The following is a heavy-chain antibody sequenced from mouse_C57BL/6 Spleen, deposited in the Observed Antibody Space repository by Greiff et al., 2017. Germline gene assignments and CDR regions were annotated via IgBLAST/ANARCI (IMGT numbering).Heavy chain of an antibody. CDR2: IHPNSGST. V-gene: IGHV1-64*01. Sequence: VQLQQPGAELVKPGASVKLSCKASGYTFTSYWMHWAKQRPGQGLEWIGMIHPNSGSTNYNEKFKSTATLTVDKSSSTAYMQLSSLTSEDSAVYYCARDGGPSGYVLDYWGQGTTLTVPS. D-gene: IGHD3-2*02. J-gene: IGHJ2*01. CDR3: ARDGGPSGYVLDY. CDR1: GYTFTSYW.